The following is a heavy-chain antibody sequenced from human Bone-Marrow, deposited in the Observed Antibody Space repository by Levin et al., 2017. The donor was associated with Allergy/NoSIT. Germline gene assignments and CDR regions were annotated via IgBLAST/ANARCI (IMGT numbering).Heavy chain of an antibody. V-gene: IGHV4-59*01. J-gene: IGHJ3*02. CDR1: GGSISSYY. CDR2: IYYSGST. CDR3: ARKRLGYCSGGSCYSVADAFDI. D-gene: IGHD2-15*01. Sequence: ESLKISCTVSGGSISSYYWSWIRQPPGKGLEWIGYIYYSGSTNYNPSLKSRVTISVDTSKNQFSLKLSSVTAADTAVYYCARKRLGYCSGGSCYSVADAFDIWGQGTMVTVSS.